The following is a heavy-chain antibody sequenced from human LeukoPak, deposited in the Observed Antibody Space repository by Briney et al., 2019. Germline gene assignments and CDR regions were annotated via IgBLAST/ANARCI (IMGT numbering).Heavy chain of an antibody. CDR3: ARQYYDFWSGSYYYYMDV. J-gene: IGHJ6*03. Sequence: KPSETLSLTCTVSGYSISSGYYWGWIRQPPGKGLEWIGSIYHSGSTYYNPSLKSRVTISVDTSKNQFSLKLSSVTAADTAVYYCARQYYDFWSGSYYYYMDVWGKGTTVTVSS. V-gene: IGHV4-38-2*02. CDR1: GYSISSGYY. CDR2: IYHSGST. D-gene: IGHD3-3*01.